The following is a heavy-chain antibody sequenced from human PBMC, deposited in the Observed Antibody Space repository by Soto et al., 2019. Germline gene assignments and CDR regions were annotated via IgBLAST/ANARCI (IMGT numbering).Heavy chain of an antibody. CDR3: ARAYSNPPYYYYYYMDV. J-gene: IGHJ6*03. CDR2: IYSGGST. V-gene: IGHV3-53*04. Sequence: GGSLRLSCAASGFTVSSNYMSWVRQAPGKGLEWVSVIYSGGSTYYADSVKGRFTISRHNSKNTLYLQMNSLRAEDTAVYYCARAYSNPPYYYYYYMDVWGKGTTVTVSS. D-gene: IGHD4-4*01. CDR1: GFTVSSNY.